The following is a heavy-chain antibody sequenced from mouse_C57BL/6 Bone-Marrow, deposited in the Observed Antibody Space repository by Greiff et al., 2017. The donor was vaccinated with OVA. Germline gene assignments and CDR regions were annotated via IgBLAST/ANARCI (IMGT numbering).Heavy chain of an antibody. J-gene: IGHJ1*03. CDR2: IDPNSGGT. Sequence: QVQLQQPGAELVKPGASVKLSCKASGYTFPSYWMHWVKQRPGRGLEWIGRIDPNSGGTKYNEQSKSTATLSVDKHSRTAYMQLRSLTSEDSAVYDCARGELTGTFYWDFDVWGTGTTVTVSS. CDR3: ARGELTGTFYWDFDV. V-gene: IGHV1-72*01. D-gene: IGHD4-1*01. CDR1: GYTFPSYW.